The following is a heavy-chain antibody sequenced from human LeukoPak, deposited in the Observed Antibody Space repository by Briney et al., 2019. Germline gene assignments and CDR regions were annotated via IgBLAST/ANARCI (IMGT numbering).Heavy chain of an antibody. CDR2: MSPNSGNK. V-gene: IGHV1-8*01. J-gene: IGHJ3*01. D-gene: IGHD2/OR15-2a*01. CDR1: GYTLTIYD. Sequence: AAAKVSFKASGYTLTIYDINRGRQGTGQGPEWMGGMSPNSGNKGYAQKFQGRVTMTRNTSISTANMELSSLRSEDTAVYYCARGRHNNCWGQGTLVTVSS. CDR3: ARGRHNNC.